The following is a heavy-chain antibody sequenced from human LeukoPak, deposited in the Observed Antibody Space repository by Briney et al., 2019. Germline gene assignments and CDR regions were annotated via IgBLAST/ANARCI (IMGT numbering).Heavy chain of an antibody. D-gene: IGHD5-12*01. CDR3: ARDLHSTLRAPYAFDI. CDR1: GYTFTSYY. J-gene: IGHJ3*02. V-gene: IGHV1-46*01. Sequence: GASVKVSCKASGYTFTSYYMHWVRQAPGQGLEWMGIINPSGGSTSYAQKFQGRVTMTRDMSTSTVYMELSSLRSEDTAVYYCARDLHSTLRAPYAFDIWGQGTMVTVSS. CDR2: INPSGGST.